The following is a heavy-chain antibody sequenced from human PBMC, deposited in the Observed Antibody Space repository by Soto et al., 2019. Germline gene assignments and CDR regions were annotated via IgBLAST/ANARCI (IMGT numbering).Heavy chain of an antibody. J-gene: IGHJ5*02. V-gene: IGHV4-30-2*01. Sequence: QLQLQESGSGLVKPSQTLSLTCAVSGGPISSGGNSWSWIRQPPGNGLEWMGYIYHIGSTYYNPSLKSRVTISVDRSKNQCSLKLSPVTAADTAVYYCAIEFIPIWGFDPWGQGTLVTVSS. CDR1: GGPISSGGNS. CDR3: AIEFIPIWGFDP. D-gene: IGHD2-2*02. CDR2: IYHIGST.